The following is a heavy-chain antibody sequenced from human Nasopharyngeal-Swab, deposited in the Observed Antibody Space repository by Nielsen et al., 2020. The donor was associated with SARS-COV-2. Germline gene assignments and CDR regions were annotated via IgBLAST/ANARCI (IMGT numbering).Heavy chain of an antibody. CDR3: ARDTGGPFDY. Sequence: WIRQPPGKGLEWVSSINSSSSYIYYADSVKGRFTISRDNAKNSLYLQMNSLRAEDTAVYYCARDTGGPFDYWGQGTLVTVSS. D-gene: IGHD3-16*01. J-gene: IGHJ4*02. CDR2: INSSSSYI. V-gene: IGHV3-21*01.